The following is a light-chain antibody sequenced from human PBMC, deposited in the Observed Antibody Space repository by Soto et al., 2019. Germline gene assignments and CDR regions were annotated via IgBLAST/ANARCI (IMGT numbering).Light chain of an antibody. Sequence: DIVMTQSPDSLAVSLGERATINCKSSQNLVYGSNNDSYLAWYQQRRGHRPTQLFYWASTRESGVPDRFSGSGSGTDFSLTISNLQAEDVAIYYCQQYYNTPLTFGGGTKVEI. J-gene: IGKJ4*01. CDR3: QQYYNTPLT. CDR1: QNLVYGSNNDSY. V-gene: IGKV4-1*01. CDR2: WAS.